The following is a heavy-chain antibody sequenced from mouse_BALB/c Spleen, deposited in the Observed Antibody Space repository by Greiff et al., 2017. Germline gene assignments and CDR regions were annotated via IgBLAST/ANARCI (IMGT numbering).Heavy chain of an antibody. V-gene: IGHV1-80*01. CDR1: GYAFSSYW. Sequence: VQLHQSGAELVRPGSSVKISCKASGYAFSSYWMNWVKQRPGQGLEWIGQIYPGDGDTNYNGKFKGKATLTADKSSSTAYMQLSSLTSEDSAVYFSARRTTGGYAMDYWGQGTSVTVSS. J-gene: IGHJ4*01. CDR2: IYPGDGDT. D-gene: IGHD1-1*01. CDR3: ARRTTGGYAMDY.